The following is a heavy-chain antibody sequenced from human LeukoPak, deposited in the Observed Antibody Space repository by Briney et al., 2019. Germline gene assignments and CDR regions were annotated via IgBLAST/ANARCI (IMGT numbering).Heavy chain of an antibody. CDR3: ARDPPDGYSSGWYYFDY. CDR1: GFTFSSYW. V-gene: IGHV3-74*01. Sequence: GGSLRLSCAASGFTFSSYWMSWVRQAPGKGLVWVSRINSDGSSTSYADSVKGRFTISRDNAKNTLYLQMNSLRAEDTAVYYCARDPPDGYSSGWYYFDYWGQGTLVTVSS. J-gene: IGHJ4*02. CDR2: INSDGSST. D-gene: IGHD6-19*01.